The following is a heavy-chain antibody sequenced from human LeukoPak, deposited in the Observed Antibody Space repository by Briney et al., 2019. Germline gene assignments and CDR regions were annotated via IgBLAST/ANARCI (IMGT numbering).Heavy chain of an antibody. D-gene: IGHD5-12*01. V-gene: IGHV4-59*01. J-gene: IGHJ4*02. Sequence: SETLSLTCTVSGGSISSYYWSWIRQPPGKGLEWIGYINYSGSTNYNPSLKSRVTMSVDTSKIQFSLKLSSVTAAYTAMYYCAREGRHGYVYFDHWGQGSLVTVSS. CDR2: INYSGST. CDR3: AREGRHGYVYFDH. CDR1: GGSISSYY.